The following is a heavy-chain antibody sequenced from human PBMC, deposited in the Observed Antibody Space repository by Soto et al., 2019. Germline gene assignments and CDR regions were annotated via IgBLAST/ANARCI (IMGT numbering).Heavy chain of an antibody. J-gene: IGHJ6*02. D-gene: IGHD3-3*01. CDR1: GYTFIGYY. Sequence: ASVKVSCKASGYTFIGYYIHWVRQAPGQGLEWMGWINPNSGDTDYAQNFQGRVTMTRDTSISTGYMELSRLGSDDTAMYYCAREDYRSVYSTGMDVWGQGTTVTVSS. CDR2: INPNSGDT. CDR3: AREDYRSVYSTGMDV. V-gene: IGHV1-2*02.